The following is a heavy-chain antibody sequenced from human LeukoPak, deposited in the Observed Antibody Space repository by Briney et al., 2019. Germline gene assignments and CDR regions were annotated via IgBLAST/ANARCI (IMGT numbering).Heavy chain of an antibody. CDR1: GGSISSSSYY. D-gene: IGHD6-19*01. CDR3: ARGYRVAGTNHDAFDI. CDR2: IYYSGST. J-gene: IGHJ3*02. V-gene: IGHV4-39*07. Sequence: SETLSLTCTVSGGSISSSSYYWGWIRQPPGKGLEWIGSIYYSGSTYYNPSLKSRVTISVDTSKNQFSLKLSSVTAADTAVYYCARGYRVAGTNHDAFDIWGQGTMVTVSS.